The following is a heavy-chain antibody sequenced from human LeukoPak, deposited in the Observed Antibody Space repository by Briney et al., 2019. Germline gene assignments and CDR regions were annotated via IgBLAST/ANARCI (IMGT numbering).Heavy chain of an antibody. CDR3: ARSVEDLHPLDY. CDR2: ITPSGGIT. V-gene: IGHV1-46*01. J-gene: IGHJ4*02. Sequence: SVKVSCKASGYTFTNYYLHWVRQAPGQGLEWMGIITPSGGITSYAQKFQGRVTMTRDTSTSTVYMELSSLRSEDTAVHYCARSVEDLHPLDYWGQGTLVTVSS. CDR1: GYTFTNYY. D-gene: IGHD3-10*01.